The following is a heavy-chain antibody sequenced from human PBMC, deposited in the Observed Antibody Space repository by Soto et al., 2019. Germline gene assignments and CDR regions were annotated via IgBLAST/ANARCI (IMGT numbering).Heavy chain of an antibody. Sequence: SDTLSLTCTVSGDSISSGGYYWSWIRQHPGKGLEWIGYIFYSGTTYYSPSLKSRVTISLDTSENQFSLKLSSVTAADTAVYYCARVWFGELSTVDYWGQGTLVTVSS. CDR1: GDSISSGGYY. V-gene: IGHV4-31*03. CDR3: ARVWFGELSTVDY. D-gene: IGHD3-10*01. J-gene: IGHJ4*02. CDR2: IFYSGTT.